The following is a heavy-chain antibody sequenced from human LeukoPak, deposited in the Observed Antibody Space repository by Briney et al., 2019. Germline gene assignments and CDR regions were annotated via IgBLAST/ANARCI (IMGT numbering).Heavy chain of an antibody. CDR3: VNDVSGSYTFDY. CDR1: GFTFSSSA. D-gene: IGHD1-26*01. CDR2: INDNGRAT. Sequence: GGALRLSCSASGFTFSSSAMHWVRHARGKGLEYVSGINDNGRATHSGDSLKGRFTISRDNSENTLYLQISTLTTEDTAIYYCVNDVSGSYTFDYWGEGTLVTVSS. J-gene: IGHJ4*02. V-gene: IGHV3-64D*09.